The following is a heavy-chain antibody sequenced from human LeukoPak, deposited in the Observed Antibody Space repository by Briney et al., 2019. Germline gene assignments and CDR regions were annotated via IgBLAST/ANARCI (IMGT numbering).Heavy chain of an antibody. V-gene: IGHV3-7*01. CDR2: IKQDGSEK. D-gene: IGHD1-26*01. CDR1: GFTFSSYW. J-gene: IGHJ4*02. Sequence: GGSLRLSCAASGFTFSSYWMSWVRQAPGKGLEWVANIKQDGSEKYYVDSVKGRFTISRDNAKNSLYLQMNSLRAEDTAVYYCVRAIVGATTCYFDYWGQGTLVTVSS. CDR3: VRAIVGATTCYFDY.